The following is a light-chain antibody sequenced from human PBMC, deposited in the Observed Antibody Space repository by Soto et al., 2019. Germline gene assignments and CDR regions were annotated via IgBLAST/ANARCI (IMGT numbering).Light chain of an antibody. J-gene: IGKJ1*01. CDR3: QQRSDWPRWT. CDR1: QSVNSY. CDR2: DAS. Sequence: EIVLTQSPATLSLSPGDTATLSCRASQSVNSYLAWYQQKPGQAPRLLIYDASKRATAIPARFSGSGSGTDFTLTISNLEPEDFAFYYCQQRSDWPRWTFGPGTKVEI. V-gene: IGKV3-11*01.